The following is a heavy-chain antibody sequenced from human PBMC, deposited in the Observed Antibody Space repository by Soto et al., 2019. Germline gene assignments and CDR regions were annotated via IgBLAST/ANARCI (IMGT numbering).Heavy chain of an antibody. J-gene: IGHJ6*02. V-gene: IGHV1-24*01. CDR2: FDPEDGET. CDR3: ATGYTQGSYYYYYGMDV. D-gene: IGHD5-18*01. Sequence: ASVKVSCKVSGYTLTELSMHWVRQAPGKGLEWMGGFDPEDGETIYAQKFQGRVTMTEDTSTDTAYMELSSLRSEDTAVYYCATGYTQGSYYYYYGMDVWGQGTTVTVS. CDR1: GYTLTELS.